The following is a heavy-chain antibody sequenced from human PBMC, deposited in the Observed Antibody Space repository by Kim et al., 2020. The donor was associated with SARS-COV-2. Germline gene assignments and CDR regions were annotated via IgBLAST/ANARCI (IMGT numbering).Heavy chain of an antibody. Sequence: GGSLRLSCAASGFTFSSYGMHWVRQAPGKGLEWVAVIWYDGSNKYYADSVKGRFTISRDNSKNTLYLQVNSLRAEDTAVYYCARGRTSGWSSLDYWGQGTLVTVSS. J-gene: IGHJ4*02. CDR3: ARGRTSGWSSLDY. V-gene: IGHV3-33*01. CDR1: GFTFSSYG. CDR2: IWYDGSNK. D-gene: IGHD6-19*01.